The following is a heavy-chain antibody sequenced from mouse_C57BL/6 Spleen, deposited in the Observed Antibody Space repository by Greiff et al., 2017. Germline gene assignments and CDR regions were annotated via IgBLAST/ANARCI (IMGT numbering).Heavy chain of an antibody. CDR3: ARSGLAYYSNLCAY. Sequence: EVQLQQSGPELVKPGASVKISCKASGYSFTGYYMNWVKQSPEKSLEWIGEINPSTGGNTYNQKFKAKATLTVDKSSITAYMQLKSLTSEDSAVYYCARSGLAYYSNLCAYWGQGTLVTVSA. CDR1: GYSFTGYY. D-gene: IGHD2-5*01. CDR2: INPSTGGN. V-gene: IGHV1-42*01. J-gene: IGHJ3*01.